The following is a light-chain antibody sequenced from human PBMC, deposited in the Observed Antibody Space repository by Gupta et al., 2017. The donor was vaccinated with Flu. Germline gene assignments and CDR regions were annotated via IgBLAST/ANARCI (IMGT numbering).Light chain of an antibody. CDR1: QSVNNN. J-gene: IGKJ1*01. CDR2: FAS. V-gene: IGKV3-15*01. CDR3: QQYYNWPPWT. Sequence: EIVMTQSPATLSVSPGEKVTLSCRASQSVNNNLAWYQQKPGQAPRLLIYFASPRAPGVPARFSGSGSGTEFTLTISSLESEDFAVYYCQQYYNWPPWTFGQGTKVEVK.